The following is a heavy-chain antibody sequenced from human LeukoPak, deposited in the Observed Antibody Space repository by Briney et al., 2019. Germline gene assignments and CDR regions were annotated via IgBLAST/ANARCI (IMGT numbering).Heavy chain of an antibody. CDR3: ARGGSGGTTFGVVTLFYFDY. D-gene: IGHD3-3*01. Sequence: PGGSLRLSCAASGFTVSSNYMSWVRQAPVKGLEWVSVIYSGGSTYYADSVKGRFTISRDNSKNTLYLQMNSLRAEDTAVYYCARGGSGGTTFGVVTLFYFDYWGQGTLVTVSS. CDR2: IYSGGST. V-gene: IGHV3-66*02. J-gene: IGHJ4*02. CDR1: GFTVSSNY.